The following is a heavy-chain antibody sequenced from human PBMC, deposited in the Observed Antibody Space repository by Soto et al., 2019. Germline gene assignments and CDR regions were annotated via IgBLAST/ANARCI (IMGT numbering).Heavy chain of an antibody. V-gene: IGHV3-33*01. J-gene: IGHJ6*02. CDR3: ARDGLVRGIKYHGMDV. CDR1: GFTFSSYG. Sequence: QVQLVESGGGVVQPGRSLSLSCAASGFTFSSYGIHWVRQAPGKGLEWVAVIWYDGSNKYYADSVKGRFTISRDNSKNXLYLQMNSLRAEDTAVYYCARDGLVRGIKYHGMDVWGQGTKVTVSS. D-gene: IGHD3-10*01. CDR2: IWYDGSNK.